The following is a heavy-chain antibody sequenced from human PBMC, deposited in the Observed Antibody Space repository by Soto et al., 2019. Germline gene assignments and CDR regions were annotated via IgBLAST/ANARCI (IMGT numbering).Heavy chain of an antibody. CDR1: GFTFSRHV. J-gene: IGHJ4*02. V-gene: IGHV3-33*01. CDR3: ARAGGDTVSPTFFDY. Sequence: QVQEVEPGGGVVQPGRSLRLSCAASGFTFSRHVMHCVRQAPGKGLEWVAVIWSDGSNKFYTDSVEGRFTISRENSKNTLYLEMNSLRADDTGVYFCARAGGDTVSPTFFDYWGQGTLVTVSS. CDR2: IWSDGSNK. D-gene: IGHD1-26*01.